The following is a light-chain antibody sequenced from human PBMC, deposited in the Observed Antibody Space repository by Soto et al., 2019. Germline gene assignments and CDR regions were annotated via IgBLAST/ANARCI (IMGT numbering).Light chain of an antibody. CDR1: ISDVGGYDY. Sequence: QSALTQPASVSGSPGQSITISCIGTISDVGGYDYVSWYQQHPGKAPKVIIYEVSHRPSGVSYRFSGSKSGNTASLTISGLQAEDEADYHCQSYDSSLTNAVFGGGTKVTVL. V-gene: IGLV2-14*01. CDR2: EVS. CDR3: QSYDSSLTNAV. J-gene: IGLJ2*01.